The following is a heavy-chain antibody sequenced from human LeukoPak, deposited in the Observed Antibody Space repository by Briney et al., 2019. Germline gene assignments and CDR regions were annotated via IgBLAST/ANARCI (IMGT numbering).Heavy chain of an antibody. J-gene: IGHJ4*02. Sequence: GGSLRLSCAASGFTFSSYEMNWVRQAPGKGLEWVSYISSSGSTIYYADSVKGRFTISRDNAKNSLYLQMNSLRAEDTAVYYCARAQRMIVPSFDYWGQGTLVTVSS. V-gene: IGHV3-48*03. D-gene: IGHD3-22*01. CDR3: ARAQRMIVPSFDY. CDR2: ISSSGSTI. CDR1: GFTFSSYE.